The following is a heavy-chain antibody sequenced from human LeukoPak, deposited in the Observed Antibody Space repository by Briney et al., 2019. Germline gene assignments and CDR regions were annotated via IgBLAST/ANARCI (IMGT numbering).Heavy chain of an antibody. V-gene: IGHV3-7*01. CDR3: ARAWAYYDFWSGYYYFDY. CDR1: GFTFSSYW. D-gene: IGHD3-3*01. Sequence: RGSLRLSCAASGFTFSSYWMSWVRQAPGKGLEWVANIKQDGSEKYYVDSVKGRFTISRDNAKNSLYLQMNSLRAEDTAVYYCARAWAYYDFWSGYYYFDYWGQGTLVTVSS. J-gene: IGHJ4*02. CDR2: IKQDGSEK.